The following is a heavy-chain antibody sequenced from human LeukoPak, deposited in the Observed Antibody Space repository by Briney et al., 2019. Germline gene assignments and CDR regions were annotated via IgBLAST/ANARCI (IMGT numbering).Heavy chain of an antibody. J-gene: IGHJ5*02. CDR1: AASISSGGYY. Sequence: SETLSLTCTVSAASISSGGYYWRWLRQHPGKGLEWIGYIYFSGSTYYNPSLKSRVTISVDTSKNQFSLKLSSVTAADTAVYYCARTFVSEDILTGYPINWFDGRGQGTLVTVSS. D-gene: IGHD3-9*01. CDR3: ARTFVSEDILTGYPINWFDG. V-gene: IGHV4-31*03. CDR2: IYFSGST.